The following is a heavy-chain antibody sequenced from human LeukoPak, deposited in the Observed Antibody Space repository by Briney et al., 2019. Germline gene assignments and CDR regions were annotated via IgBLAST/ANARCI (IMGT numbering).Heavy chain of an antibody. CDR2: INSDGSIT. CDR1: VFTFSDYW. J-gene: IGHJ6*03. CDR3: GRDYYYYYMDV. V-gene: IGHV3-74*01. Sequence: GGSLRLSSATSVFTFSDYWLLWGRQDPGKGRVRGSRINSDGSITNYADSVKGRFTISRDNAKNTLYLQMNSLRAEDTAVYYCGRDYYYYYMDVWGKGTTVTVSS.